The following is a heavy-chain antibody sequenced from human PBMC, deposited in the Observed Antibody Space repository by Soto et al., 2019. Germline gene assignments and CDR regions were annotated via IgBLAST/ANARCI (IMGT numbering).Heavy chain of an antibody. CDR3: ARKTTDYYYYYGMDV. CDR2: IDPSDSYT. Sequence: LGESLKISCKGSGYSFTSYWISWVRQMPGKGLEWMGRIDPSDSYTNYSPSFQGHVTISADKSISTAYLQWSSLKASDTAMYYCARKTTDYYYYYGMDVWGQGTTVTVSS. D-gene: IGHD1-1*01. J-gene: IGHJ6*02. V-gene: IGHV5-10-1*01. CDR1: GYSFTSYW.